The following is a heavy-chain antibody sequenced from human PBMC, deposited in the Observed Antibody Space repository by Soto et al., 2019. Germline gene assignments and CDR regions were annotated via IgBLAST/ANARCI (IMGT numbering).Heavy chain of an antibody. Sequence: SVKVSCKVSGYTLTELSMHWVRQAPGKGLEWMGGFDPEDAEIIYAQKFQGRVTMTEDTSTDTAYMELSSLRSEDTAVYYCAGITMIVVGAYGMDVWGQGTTVTVSS. CDR2: FDPEDAEI. V-gene: IGHV1-24*01. D-gene: IGHD3-22*01. J-gene: IGHJ6*02. CDR3: AGITMIVVGAYGMDV. CDR1: GYTLTELS.